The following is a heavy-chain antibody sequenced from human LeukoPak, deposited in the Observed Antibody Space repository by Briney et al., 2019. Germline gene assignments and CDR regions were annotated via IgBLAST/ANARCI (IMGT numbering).Heavy chain of an antibody. CDR2: INSDGSST. CDR1: GFTFSSYW. D-gene: IGHD3-22*01. Sequence: GGSLRLSCAASGFTFSSYWMHWVRQAPGKGLVWVSRINSDGSSTSYADSVKGRFTISRDNAKNTLYLQMNSLRAEDTAVCYCARDMHYYDSSGYSNFDCWGQGTLVTVSS. J-gene: IGHJ4*02. CDR3: ARDMHYYDSSGYSNFDC. V-gene: IGHV3-74*01.